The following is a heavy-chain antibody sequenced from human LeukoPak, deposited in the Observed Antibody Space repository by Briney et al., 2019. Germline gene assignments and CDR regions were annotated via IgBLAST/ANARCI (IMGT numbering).Heavy chain of an antibody. Sequence: ASVKVSCKASGYTFTSYDINWARQATGQGLEWMGWMNPNSGNTGYAQKFQGRVTMTRNTSISTAYMELSSLRSEDTAVYYCARGGYSGYGDGAFDIWGQGTMVTVSS. D-gene: IGHD5-12*01. CDR2: MNPNSGNT. V-gene: IGHV1-8*01. J-gene: IGHJ3*02. CDR1: GYTFTSYD. CDR3: ARGGYSGYGDGAFDI.